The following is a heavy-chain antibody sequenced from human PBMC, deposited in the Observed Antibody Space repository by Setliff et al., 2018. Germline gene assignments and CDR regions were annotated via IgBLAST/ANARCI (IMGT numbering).Heavy chain of an antibody. Sequence: LRLSCSVSGITFKNAWMTWVRQAPGKGPEWVGRIKSSIEGATSDYGAPAKGRFTISRDDSKNMIFLQMNNLKIEDTGYYYCATGPRDSRNYLTWLGSWGQGTLVTVPQ. CDR3: ATGPRDSRNYLTWLGS. CDR2: IKSSIEGATS. D-gene: IGHD4-4*01. J-gene: IGHJ5*02. CDR1: GITFKNAW. V-gene: IGHV3-15*01.